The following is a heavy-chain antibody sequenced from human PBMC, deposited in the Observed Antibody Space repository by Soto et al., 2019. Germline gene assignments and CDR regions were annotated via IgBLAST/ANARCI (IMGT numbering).Heavy chain of an antibody. J-gene: IGHJ6*02. CDR1: GFSVSSDS. CDR2: IYSDNNT. V-gene: IGHV3-53*02. Sequence: EVQLVETGGDLIQPGESLRLSCAASGFSVSSDSMTWVRQAPGKGLEWISIIYSDNNTDYADSVKGRFSISRDTSKNILYLQMNSLRVEDTAEYYCARHYSAMGVWGQGTTVTVSS. CDR3: ARHYSAMGV.